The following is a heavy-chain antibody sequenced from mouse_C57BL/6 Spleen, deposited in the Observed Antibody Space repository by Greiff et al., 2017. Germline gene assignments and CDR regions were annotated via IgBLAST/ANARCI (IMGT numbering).Heavy chain of an antibody. CDR3: TREELLRRDYAMDD. Sequence: VQLQQSGTVLARPGASVKMSCKTSGYTFTSYWMHWVKQRPGQGLEWIGAIYPGNSDTSYNQKFKGKAKLTAVTSASTAYMELSSLTNEDSAVYYGTREELLRRDYAMDDWGQGTSVTVSS. V-gene: IGHV1-5*01. J-gene: IGHJ4*01. CDR2: IYPGNSDT. D-gene: IGHD2-1*01. CDR1: GYTFTSYW.